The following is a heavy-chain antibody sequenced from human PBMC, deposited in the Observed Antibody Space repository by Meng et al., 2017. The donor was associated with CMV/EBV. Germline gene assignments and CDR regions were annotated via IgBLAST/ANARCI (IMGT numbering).Heavy chain of an antibody. CDR1: GFTFRSYW. CDR2: IKQDGSEK. CDR3: ARDGGYCSSTSCYNSSSWHLDY. V-gene: IGHV3-7*01. J-gene: IGHJ4*02. D-gene: IGHD2-2*02. Sequence: GESLKISCAASGFTFRSYWMSWVRQAPGKGLEWVANIKQDGSEKYYVDSVKGRFTISRDNAKNSLYLQMNSLRAEDTAVYYCARDGGYCSSTSCYNSSSWHLDYWGQGTLVTVSS.